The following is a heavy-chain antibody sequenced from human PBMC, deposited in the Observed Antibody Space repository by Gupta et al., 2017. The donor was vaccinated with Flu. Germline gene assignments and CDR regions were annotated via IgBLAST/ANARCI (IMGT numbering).Heavy chain of an antibody. V-gene: IGHV3-30*18. J-gene: IGHJ5*02. CDR1: GFSFNSHC. CDR3: AKDLERNHVPPLFDP. CDR2: ISVDGKNQ. Sequence: QVQLVQSGGGVVQPGGSLRLSCAAAGFSFNSHCMHWVRQAPGKGLEWVALISVDGKNQYYADSVGGRLTISRDNSKNTLYLQMNSLRGEDTAVYYCAKDLERNHVPPLFDPWGQGTLVTVSS. D-gene: IGHD1-14*01.